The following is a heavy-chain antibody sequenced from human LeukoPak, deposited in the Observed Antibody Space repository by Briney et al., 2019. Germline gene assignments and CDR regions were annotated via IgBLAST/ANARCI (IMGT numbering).Heavy chain of an antibody. CDR3: ATDITIFGVVSSDAFDI. CDR1: GYTLTELS. V-gene: IGHV1-24*01. CDR2: FDPEDGET. D-gene: IGHD3-3*01. J-gene: IGHJ3*02. Sequence: ASVTVSCTVSGYTLTELSMHWVRQAPGKGLEWMGGFDPEDGETIYAQKFQGRVTMTEDTSTDTAYMELSSLRSEDTAVYYCATDITIFGVVSSDAFDIWGQGTMVTVSS.